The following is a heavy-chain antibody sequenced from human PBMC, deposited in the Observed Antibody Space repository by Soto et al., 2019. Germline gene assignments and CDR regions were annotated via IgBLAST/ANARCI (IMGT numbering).Heavy chain of an antibody. J-gene: IGHJ4*02. V-gene: IGHV3-30-3*01. Sequence: GGSLRLSCAASGFTFSSYAMHWVRQAPGKGLEWVAVISYDGSNKYYADSVKGRFTISRDNSKNTLYLQMNSLRAEDTAVYYCARDLISCTNGVCYPGAIAFPYWGQGTLVTVSS. CDR2: ISYDGSNK. CDR1: GFTFSSYA. CDR3: ARDLISCTNGVCYPGAIAFPY. D-gene: IGHD2-8*01.